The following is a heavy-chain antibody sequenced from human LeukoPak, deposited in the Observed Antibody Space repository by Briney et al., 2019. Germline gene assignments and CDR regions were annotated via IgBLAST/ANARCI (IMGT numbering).Heavy chain of an antibody. Sequence: GGSLRLSGAASGFAFNFYAMSWGRQAPGKGLDWGSSIGGSGATTYYADPVTGPFTISRDNSKSTLYLQMNSLRAEDKAVYFCAKWLLRPTFDYWGQGTLVTVSS. D-gene: IGHD3-22*01. CDR3: AKWLLRPTFDY. V-gene: IGHV3-23*01. CDR1: GFAFNFYA. CDR2: IGGSGATT. J-gene: IGHJ4*02.